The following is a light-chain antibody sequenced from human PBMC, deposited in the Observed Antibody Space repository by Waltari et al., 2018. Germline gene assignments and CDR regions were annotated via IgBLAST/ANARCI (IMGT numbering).Light chain of an antibody. Sequence: DIQMTQSPSSLSASAGDRVTITCRARQSISSYLNWYQQKPGKAPKLLIYAASSLQSGVPSRFSGSGSGTDFTLTISSLQPEDFATYYCQQSYSTPFTFGPGTKVDIK. J-gene: IGKJ3*01. CDR2: AAS. CDR1: QSISSY. V-gene: IGKV1-39*01. CDR3: QQSYSTPFT.